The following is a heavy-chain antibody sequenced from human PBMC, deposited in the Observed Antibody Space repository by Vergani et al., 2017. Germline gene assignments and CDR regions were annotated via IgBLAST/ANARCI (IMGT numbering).Heavy chain of an antibody. D-gene: IGHD3-3*01. Sequence: QVQLVESGGGVVQPGGSLRLSCAGAGFTFSDYYMSRIRQAPGKGLEWVAVISYDGSNKYYADSVKGRFTISRDNSKNTLYLQMNSLRAEDTAVYYCARDDYASYYDFWSGPGRAFDIWGQGTMVTVSS. J-gene: IGHJ3*02. CDR2: ISYDGSNK. V-gene: IGHV3-30-3*01. CDR1: GFTFSDYY. CDR3: ARDDYASYYDFWSGPGRAFDI.